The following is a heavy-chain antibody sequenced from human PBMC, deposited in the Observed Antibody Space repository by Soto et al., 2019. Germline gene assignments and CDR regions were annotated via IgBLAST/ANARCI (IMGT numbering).Heavy chain of an antibody. CDR2: IYHSGSN. J-gene: IGHJ4*02. D-gene: IGHD6-19*01. V-gene: IGHV4-30-2*01. Sequence: SATLSLTCAVSGGSISSGGYFWSWIRQPPGKGLEWIGYIYHSGSNYYKPSLKSRVTISVDRSKNQFSLKLSSVTAADTAVYYCARAGGLGAVAVDYWGQGTLVTVSS. CDR3: ARAGGLGAVAVDY. CDR1: GGSISSGGYF.